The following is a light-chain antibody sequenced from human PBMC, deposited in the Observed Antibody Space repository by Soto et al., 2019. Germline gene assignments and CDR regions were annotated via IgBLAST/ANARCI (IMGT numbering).Light chain of an antibody. CDR1: QSVSSTY. CDR2: SSS. CDR3: QQYRTSPPTWT. J-gene: IGKJ1*01. Sequence: ELVLTQSPGTLSLSPGDRATLSCRASQSVSSTYLAWYQQRPGQAPRLLIYSSSSRASGIPDRFSGSGSGTDFTLTISILEPEDFAVYYCQQYRTSPPTWTFGQGTKVEIK. V-gene: IGKV3-20*01.